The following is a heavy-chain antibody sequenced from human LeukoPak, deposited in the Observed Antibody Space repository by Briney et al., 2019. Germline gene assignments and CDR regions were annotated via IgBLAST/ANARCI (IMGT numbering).Heavy chain of an antibody. D-gene: IGHD2-8*01. CDR1: GFTVSSNY. CDR2: IYSGGST. J-gene: IGHJ4*02. CDR3: ARESYCSNGVRYRTYYFDY. V-gene: IGHV3-66*01. Sequence: GGSLRLSCAASGFTVSSNYMSWVRQAPGKGLEWVSVIYSGGSTYYADSVKGRFTISRDNSKNTLYLQMNSLRAEDTAVYYCARESYCSNGVRYRTYYFDYWGQGTLVTVSS.